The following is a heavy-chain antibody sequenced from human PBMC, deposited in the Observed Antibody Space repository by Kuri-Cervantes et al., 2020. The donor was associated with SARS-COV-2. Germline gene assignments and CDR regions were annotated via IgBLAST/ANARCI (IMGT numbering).Heavy chain of an antibody. Sequence: GESLKISCAASGFTFSSYAMHWVRQAPGKGLEWVAVIWYDGSNTYYADSVKGRFTISRDNSKNTLYLQMNSLRAEDTAVYYCARDLGASIVATTEFDYWGQGTLVTVSS. CDR3: ARDLGASIVATTEFDY. CDR1: GFTFSSYA. J-gene: IGHJ4*02. V-gene: IGHV3-33*01. D-gene: IGHD5-12*01. CDR2: IWYDGSNT.